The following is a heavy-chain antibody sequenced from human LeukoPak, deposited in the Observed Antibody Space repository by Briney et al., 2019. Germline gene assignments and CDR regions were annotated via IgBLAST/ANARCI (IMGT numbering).Heavy chain of an antibody. CDR1: GFTFSSYG. CDR2: IWYDGSNK. CDR3: AGQGLSEAGTVPDYYYYYGMDV. V-gene: IGHV3-33*01. Sequence: GGSLRLSCAASGFTFSSYGMHWVRQAPGKGLEWVAVIWYDGSNKYYADSVKGRFTISRDNSKNTLYLQMNSLRAEDTAVYYCAGQGLSEAGTVPDYYYYYGMDVWGQGTTVTVSS. D-gene: IGHD1-1*01. J-gene: IGHJ6*02.